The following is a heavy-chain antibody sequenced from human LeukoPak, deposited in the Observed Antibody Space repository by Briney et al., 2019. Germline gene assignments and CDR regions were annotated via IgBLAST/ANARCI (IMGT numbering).Heavy chain of an antibody. J-gene: IGHJ5*02. CDR3: ARALPFYDSSGYTFDP. V-gene: IGHV4-30-4*08. CDR1: GGSISSGDYY. Sequence: SQTLSLTCTVSGGSISSGDYYWSWIRQPPGKGLEWIGYIYYSGSTYYNPSLKSRVTISVDTSKNQFSLKLSSVTAADTAVYYCARALPFYDSSGYTFDPWGQGTLVTVSS. D-gene: IGHD3-22*01. CDR2: IYYSGST.